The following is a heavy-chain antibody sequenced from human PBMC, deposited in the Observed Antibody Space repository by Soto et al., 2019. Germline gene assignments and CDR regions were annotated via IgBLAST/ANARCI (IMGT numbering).Heavy chain of an antibody. Sequence: SVKVSCKASGCTFSSYAISWVRQAPGQGLEWMGGIIPIFGTANYAQKFQGRVTITADESTSTAYMELSSLRSEDTAVYYCASGGTYYDILTGPGAFDYWGQGTLVTVSS. J-gene: IGHJ4*02. CDR1: GCTFSSYA. CDR3: ASGGTYYDILTGPGAFDY. CDR2: IIPIFGTA. V-gene: IGHV1-69*13. D-gene: IGHD3-9*01.